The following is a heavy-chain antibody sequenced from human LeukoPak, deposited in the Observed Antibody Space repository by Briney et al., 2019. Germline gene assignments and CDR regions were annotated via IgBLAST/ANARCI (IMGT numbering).Heavy chain of an antibody. V-gene: IGHV1-69*05. CDR1: GGTFSSYA. CDR3: ARGLSMVRGVIFYYGMDV. J-gene: IGHJ6*02. Sequence: SVKVSCKASGGTFSSYAISWVRQAPGQGLEWMGGIIPIFGTANYAQKFQGRVTITTDESTSTAYMELSSLRSEDTAVYCCARGLSMVRGVIFYYGMDVWGQGTTVTVSS. D-gene: IGHD3-10*01. CDR2: IIPIFGTA.